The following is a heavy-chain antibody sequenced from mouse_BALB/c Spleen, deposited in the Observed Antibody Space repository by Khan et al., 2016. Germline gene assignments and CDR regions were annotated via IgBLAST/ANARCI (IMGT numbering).Heavy chain of an antibody. CDR2: ILPGSGIT. CDR1: GYTLTDYY. V-gene: IGHV1-77*01. D-gene: IGHD1-2*01. CDR3: AWSYCGYFATDY. J-gene: IGHJ4*01. Sequence: QVQLQQSGTELPRPGASVKLSCKASGYTLTDYYLHWVKQRTGQGLEWIGEILPGSGITYYNEKFKGKASLTADTSSSTAYMQLSSLTSTDSTAYCCAWSYCGYFATDYCRHGPSVTVSS.